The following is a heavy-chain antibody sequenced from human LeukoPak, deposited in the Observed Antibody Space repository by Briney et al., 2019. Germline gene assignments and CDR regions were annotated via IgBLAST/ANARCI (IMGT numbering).Heavy chain of an antibody. J-gene: IGHJ4*02. Sequence: GGSLRLSCAASGFTFSSYGMHWVRQAPGKGLEWVAFIRYDGSNKYYAGSVKGRFTISRDNSKNTLYLQMNSLRAEDTAVYYCAKNVYRYYDFWSGYYGYFDYWGQGTLVTVSS. CDR1: GFTFSSYG. CDR3: AKNVYRYYDFWSGYYGYFDY. V-gene: IGHV3-30*02. D-gene: IGHD3-3*01. CDR2: IRYDGSNK.